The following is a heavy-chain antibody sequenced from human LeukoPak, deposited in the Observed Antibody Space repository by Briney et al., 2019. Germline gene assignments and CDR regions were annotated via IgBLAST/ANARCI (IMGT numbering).Heavy chain of an antibody. Sequence: ASVKVSCKSSGYTFTSYDINWVRQATGQGLEWMGWLDPNSGNTGYAQKFQGRVTITRNTAINTAYMELSSLRSEDTAVYYCARVTLSGRDNWFDPWGQGTLVTVSS. J-gene: IGHJ5*02. CDR3: ARVTLSGRDNWFDP. CDR1: GYTFTSYD. D-gene: IGHD3-9*01. CDR2: LDPNSGNT. V-gene: IGHV1-8*03.